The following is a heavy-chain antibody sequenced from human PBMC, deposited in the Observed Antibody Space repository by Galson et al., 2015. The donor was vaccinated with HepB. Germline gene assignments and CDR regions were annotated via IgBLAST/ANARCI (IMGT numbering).Heavy chain of an antibody. CDR2: IYYSGGT. CDR3: ARGPGDYYDSSEGWYLDL. CDR1: GDSVSSGSYY. Sequence: SETLSLTCTVSGDSVSSGSYYWSWIRQPPGKGLEWIGYIYYSGGTKYNPSLKSRVTISVDTSKNQFSLKLSSVTAADTAVYYCARGPGDYYDSSEGWYLDLWGRGTLVTVSS. V-gene: IGHV4-61*01. D-gene: IGHD3-22*01. J-gene: IGHJ2*01.